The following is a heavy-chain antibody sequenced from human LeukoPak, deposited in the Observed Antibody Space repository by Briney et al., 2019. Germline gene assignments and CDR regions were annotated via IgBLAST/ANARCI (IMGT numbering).Heavy chain of an antibody. Sequence: GGSLRLSCAVSGVSVNSYFMGWVRQAPGKGLEWVSVISSEGLTYHADSVKGRSTISRDNSKNTLYLQMNSLRADDTAFYYCARGRGGDWGQGALVTVSS. V-gene: IGHV3-53*01. CDR2: ISSEGLT. D-gene: IGHD2-15*01. CDR3: ARGRGGD. CDR1: GVSVNSYF. J-gene: IGHJ4*02.